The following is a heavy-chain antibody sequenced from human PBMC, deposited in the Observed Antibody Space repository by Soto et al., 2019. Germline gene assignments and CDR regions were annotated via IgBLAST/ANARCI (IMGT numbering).Heavy chain of an antibody. CDR1: GFTFSSYG. J-gene: IGHJ6*02. CDR2: ISYDGSNK. D-gene: IGHD6-6*01. V-gene: IGHV3-30*18. CDR3: AKDGLAARLPYYYYYGMDV. Sequence: PGGSLRLSCAASGFTFSSYGMHWVRQAPGKGLEWVAVISYDGSNKYYADSVKGRFTISRDNSKNTLYLQMNSLRAEDTAVYYCAKDGLAARLPYYYYYGMDVWGQGTTVTVSS.